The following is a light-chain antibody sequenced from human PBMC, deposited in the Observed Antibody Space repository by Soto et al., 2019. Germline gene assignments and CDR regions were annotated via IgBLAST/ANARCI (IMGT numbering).Light chain of an antibody. CDR2: EGS. CDR3: SSYTSSSTRV. CDR1: GGDVGSFNL. Sequence: QSALTQPASVSASPGQSITISCAGTGGDVGSFNLVSWYQQYPGKTPKLIIYEGSKRPSGVSNRFSGSKSGYTASLTISGLQAEDEADYFCSSYTSSSTRVFGGGTKLTVL. J-gene: IGLJ3*02. V-gene: IGLV2-14*02.